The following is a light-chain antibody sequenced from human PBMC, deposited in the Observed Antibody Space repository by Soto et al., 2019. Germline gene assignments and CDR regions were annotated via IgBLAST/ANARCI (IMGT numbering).Light chain of an antibody. CDR2: DAS. J-gene: IGKJ4*01. CDR1: QSVSTY. Sequence: EILLTQSPSTLALSPGERATLSCRAGQSVSTYLAWSQQKPGQAPRLLIYDASKRATGVPARLSGSGSGTDFTLTISSLEPEDFAVYYCQQRRNWLTFGGGTKVDIK. CDR3: QQRRNWLT. V-gene: IGKV3-11*01.